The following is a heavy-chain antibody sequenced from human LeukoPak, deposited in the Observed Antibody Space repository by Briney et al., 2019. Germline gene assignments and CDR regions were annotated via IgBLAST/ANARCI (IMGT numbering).Heavy chain of an antibody. CDR3: ARDGRPDEKLWFGELLSSWFDP. J-gene: IGHJ5*02. V-gene: IGHV7-4-1*02. CDR1: GYTFTSYA. Sequence: ASVKVSCKASGYTFTSYAMNWVRQAPGQGLEWMGRINTNTGNPTYAQGFTGRFVFSLDTSVSTAYLQISSLKAEDTAVYYCARDGRPDEKLWFGELLSSWFDPWGQGTLVTVSS. D-gene: IGHD3-10*01. CDR2: INTNTGNP.